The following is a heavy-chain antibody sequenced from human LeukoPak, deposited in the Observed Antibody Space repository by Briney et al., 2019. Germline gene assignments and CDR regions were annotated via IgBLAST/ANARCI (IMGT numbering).Heavy chain of an antibody. Sequence: SETLSLTCTVSGGSISSYYWSWIRQPPGKRLEWIGYIYYSGSTNYNPSLKSRVTISVDTSKNQFSLKLSAVTAADTAVYYCARGRRIWGDYYDSSGYYLFDYWGQGTLVTVSS. CDR1: GGSISSYY. CDR3: ARGRRIWGDYYDSSGYYLFDY. V-gene: IGHV4-59*01. D-gene: IGHD3-22*01. J-gene: IGHJ4*02. CDR2: IYYSGST.